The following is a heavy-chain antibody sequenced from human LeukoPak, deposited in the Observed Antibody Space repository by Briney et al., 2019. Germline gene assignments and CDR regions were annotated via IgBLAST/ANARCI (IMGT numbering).Heavy chain of an antibody. D-gene: IGHD3-10*01. Sequence: PGGSLRLSCAASGFTFSSYSMNWVRQAPGKGLEWVSSISSSSSYIYYADSVKGRFTISRDNAKNSLYLQMNSLRAEDTAVYYCAKGAMVRGVIAADYWGQGTLVTVSS. CDR1: GFTFSSYS. CDR2: ISSSSSYI. CDR3: AKGAMVRGVIAADY. V-gene: IGHV3-21*04. J-gene: IGHJ4*02.